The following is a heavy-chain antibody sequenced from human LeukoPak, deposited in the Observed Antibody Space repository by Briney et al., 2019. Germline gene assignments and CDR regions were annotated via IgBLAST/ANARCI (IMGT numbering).Heavy chain of an antibody. CDR1: GFTFSSYG. D-gene: IGHD2-2*01. CDR3: AKDRGVWAVEEVTDY. CDR2: ISYDGSNK. V-gene: IGHV3-30*18. J-gene: IGHJ4*02. Sequence: RGSLRLSCAASGFTFSSYGIHWVRQAPGKGLEWLAVISYDGSNKFYSDFAKGRFTISRDNSKNTLYLQMNSLRPEDTAVYYCAKDRGVWAVEEVTDYWGQGTLVTVSS.